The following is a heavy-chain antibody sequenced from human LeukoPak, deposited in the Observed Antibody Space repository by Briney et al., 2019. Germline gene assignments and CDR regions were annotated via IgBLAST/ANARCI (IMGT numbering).Heavy chain of an antibody. D-gene: IGHD6-13*01. CDR2: ISWNSDSI. Sequence: GGSLRLSCAASGFTFDDYAMHWVRQAPGKGLEWVSGISWNSDSIGYADSVKGRFTISRDNAKNSLYLQMKSLRADDTALYYCAKGPYRSGIIVAGGRFDYWGQGALVTVSS. J-gene: IGHJ4*02. V-gene: IGHV3-9*01. CDR3: AKGPYRSGIIVAGGRFDY. CDR1: GFTFDDYA.